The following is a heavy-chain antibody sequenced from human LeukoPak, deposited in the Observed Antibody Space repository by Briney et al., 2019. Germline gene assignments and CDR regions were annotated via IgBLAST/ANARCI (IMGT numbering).Heavy chain of an antibody. D-gene: IGHD6-13*01. J-gene: IGHJ3*02. Sequence: SETLSLTCTVSGGSISSGDYHWSWIRQPPGKGLEWIGYIYYSGSTYYNPSLKSRVTISVDTSKNQFSLKLSSVTAADTAVYYCARKSSSSWGTSDAFDIWGQGTMVTVSS. V-gene: IGHV4-30-4*01. CDR2: IYYSGST. CDR3: ARKSSSSWGTSDAFDI. CDR1: GGSISSGDYH.